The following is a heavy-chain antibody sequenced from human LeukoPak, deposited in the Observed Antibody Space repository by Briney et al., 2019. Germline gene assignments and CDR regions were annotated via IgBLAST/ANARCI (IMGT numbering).Heavy chain of an antibody. J-gene: IGHJ3*02. D-gene: IGHD2-2*02. CDR1: GLTVSSNF. CDR2: IYGGGST. V-gene: IGHV3-53*01. CDR3: ARPDCSSTSCYIPLNAFDI. Sequence: GGSLRLSCAATGLTVSSNFMSWVRQAPGKGLEWVSVIYGGGSTYYADSVKGRFTISRDNAKNSLYLQMDSLRAEDTAVYYCARPDCSSTSCYIPLNAFDIWGQGTMVTVSS.